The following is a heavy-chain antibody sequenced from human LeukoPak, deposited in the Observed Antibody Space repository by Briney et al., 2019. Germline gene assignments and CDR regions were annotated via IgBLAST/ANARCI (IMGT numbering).Heavy chain of an antibody. CDR3: ARIQSKSTIFGVVIKYFDY. CDR1: GYSFTSYW. Sequence: GESLKISCKGSGYSFTSYWIGWVRPMPGKGLEWMGIIYPGDSDTRYSPSFQGQVTISADKSISTAYLQWSSLKASDTAMYYCARIQSKSTIFGVVIKYFDYWGQGTLVTVSS. D-gene: IGHD3-3*01. V-gene: IGHV5-51*01. J-gene: IGHJ4*02. CDR2: IYPGDSDT.